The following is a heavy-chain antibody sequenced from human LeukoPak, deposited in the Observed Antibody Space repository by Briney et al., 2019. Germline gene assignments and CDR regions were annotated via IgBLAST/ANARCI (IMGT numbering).Heavy chain of an antibody. CDR2: ISYDGSNK. J-gene: IGHJ4*02. CDR3: AKVGSGSYYTHY. CDR1: GFTFSSYA. V-gene: IGHV3-30-3*01. D-gene: IGHD3-10*01. Sequence: GGSLRLSCAASGFTFSSYAMHWVRQAPGKGLEWVAVISYDGSNKYYADSVKGRFTISRDNSKNTLYLQMNSLRAEDTAVYYCAKVGSGSYYTHYWGQGTLVTVSS.